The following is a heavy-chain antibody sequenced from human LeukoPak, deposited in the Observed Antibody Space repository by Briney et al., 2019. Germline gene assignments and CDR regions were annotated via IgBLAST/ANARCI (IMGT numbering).Heavy chain of an antibody. V-gene: IGHV3-48*03. CDR2: ISSSGSTI. D-gene: IGHD5-24*01. CDR3: ARGRGPYYYYYYYMDV. Sequence: GGSLRLSCAASGFTFSSYEMNWVRQAPGKGLEWVSYISSSGSTIYYADSVKGRLTISRDNAKNSLYLQMSSLRAEDTAVYYCARGRGPYYYYYYYMDVWGKGTTVTVSS. CDR1: GFTFSSYE. J-gene: IGHJ6*03.